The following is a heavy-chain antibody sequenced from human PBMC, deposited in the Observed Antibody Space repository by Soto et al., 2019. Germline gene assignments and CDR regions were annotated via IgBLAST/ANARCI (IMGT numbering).Heavy chain of an antibody. D-gene: IGHD5-18*01. CDR1: GGTFSSYT. CDR2: IIPILGIA. J-gene: IGHJ6*02. V-gene: IGHV1-69*08. CDR3: ARDGGVTAMVTNYYYYGMDV. Sequence: QVQLVQSGAEVKKPGSSVKVSCKASGGTFSSYTISWVRQAPGQGLEWMGRIIPILGIANYAQKFQGRVRSTADKSTSTAYMELGSLRSEDTAVYDCARDGGVTAMVTNYYYYGMDVWGQGTTVTVSS.